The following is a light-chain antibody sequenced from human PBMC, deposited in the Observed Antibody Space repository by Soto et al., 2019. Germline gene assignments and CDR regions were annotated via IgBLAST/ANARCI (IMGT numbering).Light chain of an antibody. V-gene: IGKV3-20*01. Sequence: EIVLTQSPGTLSLSPGEXATLSCRASQSVSSSYLAWYQQKPGQAPRLLIYGASSRATGISDRFSGSGSGTDFTLTISRLEPEDFAVYYCHQYGSSSWAFGQGTKVDIK. CDR1: QSVSSSY. CDR3: HQYGSSSWA. J-gene: IGKJ1*01. CDR2: GAS.